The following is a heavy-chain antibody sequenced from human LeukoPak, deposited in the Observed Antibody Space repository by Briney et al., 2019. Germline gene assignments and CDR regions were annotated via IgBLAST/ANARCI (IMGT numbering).Heavy chain of an antibody. J-gene: IGHJ5*02. CDR3: AGCSGGSCYGGFDL. CDR2: ISGSGGST. V-gene: IGHV3-23*01. CDR1: GFTFTSYA. Sequence: PGGSLRLSCPASGFTFTSYAISWVRQAPGKWLEWVSAISGSGGSTYYADSVKGRFTISRDNSKNTLYLQMNSLRAEDTAVYYCAGCSGGSCYGGFDLWGQGTLVTVSS. D-gene: IGHD2-15*01.